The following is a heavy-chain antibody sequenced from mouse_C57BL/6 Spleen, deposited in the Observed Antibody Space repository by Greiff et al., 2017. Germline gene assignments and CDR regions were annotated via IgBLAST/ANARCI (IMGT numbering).Heavy chain of an antibody. CDR1: GYSFTDYN. J-gene: IGHJ4*01. D-gene: IGHD4-1*01. CDR2: INPNYGTT. CDR3: ARCGSYAIDD. Sequence: VQLQQSGPELVKPGASVTISCKASGYSFTDYNMHWVKQSNGQSLEWIGVINPNYGTTSYNQKFKGKATLTVDQSSSTAYMQLNSLTSEDSAVYDCARCGSYAIDDWGQGTSVTVSA. V-gene: IGHV1-39*01.